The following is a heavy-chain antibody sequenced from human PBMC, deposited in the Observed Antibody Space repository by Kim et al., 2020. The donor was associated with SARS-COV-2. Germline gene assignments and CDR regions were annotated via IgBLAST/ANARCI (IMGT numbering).Heavy chain of an antibody. V-gene: IGHV3-30*18. D-gene: IGHD2-15*01. CDR3: AKDRGIVVVVAATWGMDV. CDR1: GFTFSSYG. J-gene: IGHJ6*02. Sequence: GGSLRLSCAASGFTFSSYGMHWVRQAPGKGLEWVAVISYDGSNKYYADSVKGRFTISRDNSKNTLYLQMNSLRAEDTAVYYCAKDRGIVVVVAATWGMDVWGQGTTVTVSS. CDR2: ISYDGSNK.